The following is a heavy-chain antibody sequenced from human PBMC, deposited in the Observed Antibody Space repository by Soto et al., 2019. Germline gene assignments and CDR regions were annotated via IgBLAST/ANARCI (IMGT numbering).Heavy chain of an antibody. CDR3: ARDRDWAFDY. V-gene: IGHV3-48*04. CDR1: GFTFSSYS. J-gene: IGHJ4*02. Sequence: EVQLVESGGGLVQPGGSLRLSCVASGFTFSSYSMVWVRQAPGKGLEWISYIFVSSTTIYYAGSVKGRFTVSRDNAQNSLFLLMNSLRVEDTAVYYCARDRDWAFDYWGRGTLVTVSS. D-gene: IGHD3-9*01. CDR2: IFVSSTTI.